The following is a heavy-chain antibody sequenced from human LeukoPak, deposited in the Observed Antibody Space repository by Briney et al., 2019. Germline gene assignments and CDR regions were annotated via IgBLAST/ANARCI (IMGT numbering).Heavy chain of an antibody. V-gene: IGHV1-69*05. CDR2: IFPIFGTA. J-gene: IGHJ6*03. CDR3: ARGLGPYDFWSGYYFFGGGDYYYYYMDV. D-gene: IGHD3-3*01. Sequence: ASVKVSCKASGGTFSSYAISWVRQAPGQGLEWMGGIFPIFGTANYAQKFQGRVTITTDESTSTAYMELISLRSEDTAVYYCARGLGPYDFWSGYYFFGGGDYYYYYMDVGGKGTTVTVSS. CDR1: GGTFSSYA.